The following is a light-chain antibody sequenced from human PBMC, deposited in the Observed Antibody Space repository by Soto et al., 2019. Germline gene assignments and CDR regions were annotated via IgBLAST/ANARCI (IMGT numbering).Light chain of an antibody. J-gene: IGKJ1*01. CDR2: AAS. Sequence: DIQLTQSPSFLSASVGYRFTITCRASQGISSYLAWYQQKPGKAPKLLIYAASTLQSGVPSRFSGSGSGTEFTLTISSLQPEDFATYYCQQLNSYPRTFGQGTKVDIK. CDR3: QQLNSYPRT. V-gene: IGKV1-9*01. CDR1: QGISSY.